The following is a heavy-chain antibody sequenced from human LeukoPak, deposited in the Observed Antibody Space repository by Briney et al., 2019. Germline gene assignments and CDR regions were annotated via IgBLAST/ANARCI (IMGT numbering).Heavy chain of an antibody. CDR3: ARDPDY. V-gene: IGHV4-61*01. Sequence: SETLSLTCTVSGGSFSSGSYYWSWIRQPPGKGLEWIGYIYYSGSTNYNPSLKSRVTISVDTSKNQFSLKLSSVTAADTAVYYCARDPDYWGQGTLVTVSS. CDR2: IYYSGST. CDR1: GGSFSSGSYY. J-gene: IGHJ4*02.